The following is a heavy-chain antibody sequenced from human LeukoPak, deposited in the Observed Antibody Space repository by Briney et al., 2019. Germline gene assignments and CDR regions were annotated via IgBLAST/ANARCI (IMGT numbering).Heavy chain of an antibody. Sequence: GGSLRLSCAASGFTFSSYVMHWVRQAPGKGLEWVAFIRYDGSDKYYADSVKGRFTISRDNSKNTLYLQMHSLRAEDTAVYYCAKGRVPLIPNYYMDVWGKGTTVTVSS. D-gene: IGHD2-2*01. CDR3: AKGRVPLIPNYYMDV. V-gene: IGHV3-30*02. CDR1: GFTFSSYV. J-gene: IGHJ6*03. CDR2: IRYDGSDK.